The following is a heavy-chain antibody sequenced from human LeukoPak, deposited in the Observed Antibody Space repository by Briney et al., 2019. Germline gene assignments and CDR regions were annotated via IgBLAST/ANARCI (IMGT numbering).Heavy chain of an antibody. CDR1: GGSCSGSY. V-gene: IGHV4-34*01. Sequence: SETLSLTCAVYGGSCSGSYWSWIRQPPGKGLEWIGEINHSGSTNYNPSLKSRVTISVDTSKNQFSLKLSSVTAADTAVYYCARIARLWTSDAFDIWGQGTMVTVSS. CDR3: ARIARLWTSDAFDI. D-gene: IGHD3-16*01. CDR2: INHSGST. J-gene: IGHJ3*02.